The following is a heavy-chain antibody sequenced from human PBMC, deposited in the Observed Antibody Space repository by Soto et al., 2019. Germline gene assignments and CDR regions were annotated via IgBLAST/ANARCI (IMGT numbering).Heavy chain of an antibody. V-gene: IGHV1-18*01. CDR3: ARVAEGWVVVVTLDY. CDR2: ISAYNGNT. Sequence: QVQLVQSGAAVKKPGASVKVSCKASGYTFTSYGISWVRQAPGQGLEWMGWISAYNGNTNYAQKLQGRVTMTTDTSTSTAYMELRSLRSDDTAVYYCARVAEGWVVVVTLDYWGQGTLVTVSS. CDR1: GYTFTSYG. J-gene: IGHJ4*02. D-gene: IGHD3-22*01.